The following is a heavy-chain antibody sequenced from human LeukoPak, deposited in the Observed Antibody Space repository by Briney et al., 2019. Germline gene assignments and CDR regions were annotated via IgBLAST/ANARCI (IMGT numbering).Heavy chain of an antibody. V-gene: IGHV3-74*01. CDR3: ARGCSSGSHYLFDY. Sequence: PGGSLRLSCAASGFTFSSYWMHWVRHAPGKGLVWVSHINSEGTSTTYADSVKGRFTISRDNAKNTLSLQMNSLRAEDTAVYYCARGCSSGSHYLFDYWGQGTLVTVSS. D-gene: IGHD3-10*01. CDR1: GFTFSSYW. CDR2: INSEGTST. J-gene: IGHJ4*02.